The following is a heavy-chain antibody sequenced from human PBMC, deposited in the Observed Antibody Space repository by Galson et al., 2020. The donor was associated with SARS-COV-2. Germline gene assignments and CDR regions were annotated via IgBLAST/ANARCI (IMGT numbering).Heavy chain of an antibody. CDR3: ARADYCTNGVCFDY. CDR1: RYTFTGYY. D-gene: IGHD2-8*01. CDR2: INPNSGGP. Sequence: ASVKVSCKASRYTFTGYYMHWVRQAPGQGLAWMGWINPNSGGPNYAQKFQGRVTMTRDTSISTAYMELSRLRSDDTAVYYCARADYCTNGVCFDYWGQGTLVTVSS. V-gene: IGHV1-2*02. J-gene: IGHJ4*02.